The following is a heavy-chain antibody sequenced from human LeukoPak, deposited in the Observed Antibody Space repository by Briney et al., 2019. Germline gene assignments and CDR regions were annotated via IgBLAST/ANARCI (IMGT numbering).Heavy chain of an antibody. V-gene: IGHV3-9*01. Sequence: GRSLRLSCAASRFTFDDYAMPWVRQAPGKGLEWVSGISWNSGSIGYADSVKGRFTISRDNAKNSLYLQMNSLRAEDTAVYYCARWYSYGYWSWFDPWGQGTLVTVSS. CDR2: ISWNSGSI. J-gene: IGHJ5*02. CDR3: ARWYSYGYWSWFDP. CDR1: RFTFDDYA. D-gene: IGHD5-18*01.